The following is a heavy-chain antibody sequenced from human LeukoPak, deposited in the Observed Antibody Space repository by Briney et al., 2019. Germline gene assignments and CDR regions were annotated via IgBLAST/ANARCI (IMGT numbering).Heavy chain of an antibody. J-gene: IGHJ4*02. CDR2: INAYNGNT. V-gene: IGHV1-18*01. CDR1: GYTFTSCG. Sequence: ASVKVSCKASGYTFTSCGISWVRQAPGQGLEWMGWINAYNGNTNYAQKLQGRLTMTTDTSTSTAYMELRSLRSDDTAVYYCARDERLGYYDSSGYYSYWGQGTLVTVSS. D-gene: IGHD3-22*01. CDR3: ARDERLGYYDSSGYYSY.